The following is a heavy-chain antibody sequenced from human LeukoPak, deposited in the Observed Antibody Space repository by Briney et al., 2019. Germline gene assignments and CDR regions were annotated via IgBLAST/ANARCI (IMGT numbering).Heavy chain of an antibody. CDR3: ARETGGGSS. V-gene: IGHV3-11*01. CDR2: ISGSGSNK. CDR1: GFTFSDYF. D-gene: IGHD2-15*01. Sequence: PGGSLRLSCAASGFTFSDYFMTWIRQAPGKGLEWVSYISGSGSNKYYADSVKGRFTISRDNAKNSLYLQMNSLRAEDTAFYYCARETGGGSSWGQGTLVTVSS. J-gene: IGHJ5*02.